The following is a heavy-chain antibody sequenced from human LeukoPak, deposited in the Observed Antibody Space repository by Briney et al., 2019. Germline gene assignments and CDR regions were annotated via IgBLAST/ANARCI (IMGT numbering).Heavy chain of an antibody. CDR1: GFTFSSYG. Sequence: GGSLRLSCAASGFTFSSYGMHWVRQAPGKGLEWVAFIRYDGNNKYYADSAKGRFTISRDNSKNTLYLQMNSLRAEDTAVYYCARPALGYRSPYWGQGTLVTVSS. V-gene: IGHV3-30*02. CDR3: ARPALGYRSPY. J-gene: IGHJ4*02. D-gene: IGHD5-18*01. CDR2: IRYDGNNK.